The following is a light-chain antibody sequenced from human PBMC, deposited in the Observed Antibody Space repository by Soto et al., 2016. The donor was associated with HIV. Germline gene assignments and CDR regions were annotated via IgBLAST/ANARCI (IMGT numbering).Light chain of an antibody. CDR2: DDS. V-gene: IGLV3-21*03. CDR3: QVWDGSDHYV. J-gene: IGLJ1*01. Sequence: SYVVTQPPSVSVAPGKTATITCGGNNIGTRSVHWYQQKAGQAPILVVYDDSDRPSGIPERFSGSNSGNTATLTISRVEAGDEADYYCQVWDGSDHYVFGFGTKVTVL. CDR1: NIGTRS.